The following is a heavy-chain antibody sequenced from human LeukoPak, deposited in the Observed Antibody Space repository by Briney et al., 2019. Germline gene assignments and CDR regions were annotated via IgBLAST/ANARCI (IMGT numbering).Heavy chain of an antibody. D-gene: IGHD4-17*01. CDR2: INPSGGGT. CDR3: ARAGKTVTTRPDY. Sequence: ASVKVSCKASGYTFTNYYMHWVRQAPGQGLEWMGIINPSGGGTSYAQKFQGRVTMTRDTSTSTVYMELSSLKSEDTAVYYCARAGKTVTTRPDYWGQGTLVTVSS. J-gene: IGHJ4*02. V-gene: IGHV1-46*01. CDR1: GYTFTNYY.